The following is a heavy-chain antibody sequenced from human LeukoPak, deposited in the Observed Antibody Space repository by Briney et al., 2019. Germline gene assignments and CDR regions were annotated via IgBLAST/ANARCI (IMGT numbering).Heavy chain of an antibody. D-gene: IGHD3-10*01. Sequence: GGSLRLSCAASGFTFSRYWMHWVRQAPGRGLVWVSRISSDGSRTTYADSVKGRFSISRDNAKNTLYLQMNNLRAEDTAIYYCATDSYVSGSYYRLFYWGQGTLVTVSS. CDR2: ISSDGSRT. J-gene: IGHJ4*02. V-gene: IGHV3-74*01. CDR1: GFTFSRYW. CDR3: ATDSYVSGSYYRLFY.